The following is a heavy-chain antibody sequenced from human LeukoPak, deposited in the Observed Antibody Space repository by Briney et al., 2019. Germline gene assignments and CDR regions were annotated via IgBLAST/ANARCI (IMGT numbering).Heavy chain of an antibody. CDR1: GYSLTSYV. CDR3: ARGGSRLVTYYIMDV. D-gene: IGHD2-21*02. Sequence: GASVKVSCKASGYSLTSYVLNWVRQAPGQRLEWMGWIYAASGNRKYSQKFQDRVTITRDTAANTAYMDLTNLRSEDTAVYYCARGGSRLVTYYIMDVWGQGTTVTVS. V-gene: IGHV1-3*01. CDR2: IYAASGNR. J-gene: IGHJ6*03.